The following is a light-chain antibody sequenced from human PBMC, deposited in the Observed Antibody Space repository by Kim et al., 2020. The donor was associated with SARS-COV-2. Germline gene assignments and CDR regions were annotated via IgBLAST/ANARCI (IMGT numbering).Light chain of an antibody. CDR1: SLRSYY. CDR2: GKN. V-gene: IGLV3-19*01. Sequence: SSELTQDPAVSVALGQTVRITCQGDSLRSYYASWYQQKPGQAPVLVIYGKNNRPSGIPDRFSGSSSGNTASLTITGAQAEDEADYYCNSRDSRGNPLLVF. J-gene: IGLJ3*02. CDR3: NSRDSRGNPLLV.